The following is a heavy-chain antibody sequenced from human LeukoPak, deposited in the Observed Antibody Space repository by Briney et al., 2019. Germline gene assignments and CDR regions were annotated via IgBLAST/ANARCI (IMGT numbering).Heavy chain of an antibody. J-gene: IGHJ4*02. Sequence: GRSLRLSCAASGFTFSNYAMHWVRQAPGKGLEWVTVMSYDGSHKYYADSVKGRFTISRDNSKNTLYLQMNSLRAEDTAVYYCARRNGDYGLDYWGQGTLVTVSS. CDR1: GFTFSNYA. D-gene: IGHD4-17*01. CDR2: MSYDGSHK. CDR3: ARRNGDYGLDY. V-gene: IGHV3-30*04.